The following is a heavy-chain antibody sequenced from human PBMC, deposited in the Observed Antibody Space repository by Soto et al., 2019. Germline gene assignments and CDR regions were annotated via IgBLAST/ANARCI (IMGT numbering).Heavy chain of an antibody. J-gene: IGHJ4*02. CDR1: GFSLTTSGVG. CDR3: AHTAIYSSTWCYFDQ. D-gene: IGHD6-13*01. V-gene: IGHV2-5*01. Sequence: GPTLVNPTQPLTLTCTFSGFSLTTSGVGVGWIRQPPGKALEWLALIYWNDVKRYSPSLKSRLTITKDTSKNQVVLTVTNMDPVDTATYSCAHTAIYSSTWCYFDQWGQGTLVTVSS. CDR2: IYWNDVK.